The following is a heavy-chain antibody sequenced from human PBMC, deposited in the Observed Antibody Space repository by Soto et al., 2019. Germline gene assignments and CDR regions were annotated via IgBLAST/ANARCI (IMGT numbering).Heavy chain of an antibody. CDR3: ARADPDASVGY. CDR2: INHRGST. J-gene: IGHJ4*02. Sequence: PSETLSLTCAGYGGSFSGYYWSWIRQTPGKGLEWLGEINHRGSTNYNPSLKSRVTISVDTSKNQFSLRMNSMIAADTAVYYCARADPDASVGYWGQGTLVTVSS. V-gene: IGHV4-34*01. D-gene: IGHD2-15*01. CDR1: GGSFSGYY.